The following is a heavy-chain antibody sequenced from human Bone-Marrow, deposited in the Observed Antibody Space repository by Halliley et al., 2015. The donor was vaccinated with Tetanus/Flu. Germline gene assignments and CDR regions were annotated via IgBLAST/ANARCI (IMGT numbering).Heavy chain of an antibody. Sequence: SLRLSCAASGFTSSQYWMSWVRQAPGKGLEWVANIKEDGTEIFYADSVKGRFTISRDNTKNSLYLQMNSLRAEDTAMYYWARDAEVVVAADAFDAWGQGTMVTVSS. J-gene: IGHJ3*01. D-gene: IGHD2-15*01. V-gene: IGHV3-7*03. CDR3: ARDAEVVVAADAFDA. CDR2: IKEDGTEI. CDR1: GFTSSQYW.